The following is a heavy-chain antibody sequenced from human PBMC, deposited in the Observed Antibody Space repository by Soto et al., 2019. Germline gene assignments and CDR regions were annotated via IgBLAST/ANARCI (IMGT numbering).Heavy chain of an antibody. CDR2: TYYRSKWYN. J-gene: IGHJ6*02. CDR3: ARSSGSGYSYVCYYYYGMDV. Sequence: SQTLSLTCAISGDSVSSNSAAWNWIRQSPSRGLEWLGKTYYRSKWYNDYAVSVKSRITINPDTSKNQFSLQLNSVTPEDTTVYYCARSSGSGYSYVCYYYYGMDVWGQGTTVTVSS. D-gene: IGHD5-18*01. V-gene: IGHV6-1*01. CDR1: GDSVSSNSAA.